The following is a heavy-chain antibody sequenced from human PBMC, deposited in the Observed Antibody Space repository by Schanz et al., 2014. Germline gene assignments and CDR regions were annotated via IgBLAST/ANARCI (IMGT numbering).Heavy chain of an antibody. CDR3: ARERPRKGDFDY. J-gene: IGHJ4*02. CDR2: IFLNDGGT. CDR1: GYTFTTYY. V-gene: IGHV1-46*01. D-gene: IGHD1-26*01. Sequence: QVQLVQSGAEVKKPGASVKVYCKASGYTFTTYYLHWVRQPPGQGLEWLGTIFLNDGGTHSAEKFKGRIIMTSAPSTSTVYLELSSLRSEDTAVYYCARERPRKGDFDYWGQGTLVTVSS.